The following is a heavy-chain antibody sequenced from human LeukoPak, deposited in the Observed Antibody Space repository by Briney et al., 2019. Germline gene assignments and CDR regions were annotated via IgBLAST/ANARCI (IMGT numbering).Heavy chain of an antibody. J-gene: IGHJ6*03. CDR3: ARDGGSVVAATPYYYYYMDV. D-gene: IGHD2-15*01. CDR2: ISSSSSYI. CDR1: GLSFSSHA. Sequence: GGSLRLSCAASGLSFSSHAMTWVRQAPGKGLEWVSSISSSSSYIYYADSVKGRFTISRGNAKNSLYLQMNSLRAEDTAVYYCARDGGSVVAATPYYYYYMDVWGKGTTVTVSS. V-gene: IGHV3-21*01.